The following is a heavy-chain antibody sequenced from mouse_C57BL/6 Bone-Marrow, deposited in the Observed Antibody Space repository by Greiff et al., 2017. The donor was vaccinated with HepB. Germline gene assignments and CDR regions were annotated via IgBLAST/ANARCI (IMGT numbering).Heavy chain of an antibody. CDR1: GYTFTSHW. J-gene: IGHJ2*01. Sequence: QVQLQQSGPELVRPGASVKITCKAPGYTFTSHWMQWVRQRPGQGLEWIGEIFPGSGSTYYNEKFKGQATLTVGTSSSTAYMQLSSLTSEDSAVYFWAREVYECDVCFDYWGQGTALTVSS. V-gene: IGHV1-56*01. CDR3: AREVYECDVCFDY. CDR2: IFPGSGST. D-gene: IGHD2-4*01.